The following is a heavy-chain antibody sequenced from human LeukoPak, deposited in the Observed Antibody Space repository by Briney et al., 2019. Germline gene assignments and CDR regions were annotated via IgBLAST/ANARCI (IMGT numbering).Heavy chain of an antibody. Sequence: ASVKVSCKASGYTFTGYYMHWVRQAPGQGLEWMGRINPNSGGTNYAQKFQGRVTMTRDTSISTAYMELRSLRSDDTAVYYCARDAKFLPIFGARLDLPFDYWGQGTLVTVSS. D-gene: IGHD3-3*01. CDR3: ARDAKFLPIFGARLDLPFDY. CDR2: INPNSGGT. CDR1: GYTFTGYY. V-gene: IGHV1-2*06. J-gene: IGHJ4*02.